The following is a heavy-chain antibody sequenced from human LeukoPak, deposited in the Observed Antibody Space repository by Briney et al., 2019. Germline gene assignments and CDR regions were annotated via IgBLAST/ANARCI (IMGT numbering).Heavy chain of an antibody. J-gene: IGHJ4*02. CDR2: MRYDGSSK. D-gene: IGHD3-10*01. Sequence: GGCLRLSCAASGFTLRSYPMHWARQAPGKGLEWLAYMRYDGSSKYYADFVKGRFTISRDYSKNTLYLHMNSLRAEDTAVYYCARDQAGSGHYADYWGQGTLVTVS. CDR1: GFTLRSYP. V-gene: IGHV3-30*02. CDR3: ARDQAGSGHYADY.